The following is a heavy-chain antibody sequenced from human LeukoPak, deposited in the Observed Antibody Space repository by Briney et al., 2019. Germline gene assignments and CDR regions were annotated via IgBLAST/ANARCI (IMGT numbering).Heavy chain of an antibody. CDR1: GFTFSTYT. CDR3: ARGFDFDS. J-gene: IGHJ4*02. CDR2: ISFDGSNT. Sequence: PGRSLRLSCAASGFTFSTYTMHWVRQAPGKGLEWVAFISFDGSNTYYADSVKGRFTISRDNSKNTLYLQMNSLRAEDTAVYYCARGFDFDSWGQGTLVAVSS. V-gene: IGHV3-30-3*01.